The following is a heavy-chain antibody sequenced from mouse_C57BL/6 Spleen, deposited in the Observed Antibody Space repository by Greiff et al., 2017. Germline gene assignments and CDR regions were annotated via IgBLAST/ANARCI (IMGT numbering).Heavy chain of an antibody. Sequence: VQLQQSGPELVKPGASVKISCKASGYAFSSSWMNWVKQRPGTGLEWIGRIYPGDGDTNYNGKFKGKATLTADKSSSTAYMQLSSLTSEDSAVYFCGRGSYGYDGAYWGQGTLVTVSA. D-gene: IGHD2-2*01. CDR1: GYAFSSSW. J-gene: IGHJ3*01. CDR2: IYPGDGDT. V-gene: IGHV1-82*01. CDR3: GRGSYGYDGAY.